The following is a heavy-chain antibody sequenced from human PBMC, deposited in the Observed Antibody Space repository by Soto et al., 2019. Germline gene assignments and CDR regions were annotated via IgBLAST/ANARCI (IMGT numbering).Heavy chain of an antibody. CDR3: ALVVDRTGWFGP. CDR2: IIPIFGTA. CDR1: GGTFSSYA. V-gene: IGHV1-69*12. D-gene: IGHD3-22*01. Sequence: QVQLVQSGAEVKKPGSSVKVSCKASGGTFSSYAISWVRQAPGQGLEWMGGIIPIFGTANYAQKFQGRVTLRADEAASTAYMELSSLRSEDTAVYYCALVVDRTGWFGPWGQGTLVTVSS. J-gene: IGHJ5*02.